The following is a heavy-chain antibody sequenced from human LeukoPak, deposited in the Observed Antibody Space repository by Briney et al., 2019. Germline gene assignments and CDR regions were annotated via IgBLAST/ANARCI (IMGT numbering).Heavy chain of an antibody. CDR3: ARAGESGSYYHDAFDI. D-gene: IGHD1-26*01. CDR1: GFTFSSYE. CDR2: ISSSGSTI. Sequence: GGSLRLSCAASGFTFSSYEMNWVRQAPGKGLEWVSYISSSGSTIYYADSVKGRFTISRDNAKNPLYLQMNSLRAEDTAVYYCARAGESGSYYHDAFDIWGQGTMVTVSS. J-gene: IGHJ3*02. V-gene: IGHV3-48*03.